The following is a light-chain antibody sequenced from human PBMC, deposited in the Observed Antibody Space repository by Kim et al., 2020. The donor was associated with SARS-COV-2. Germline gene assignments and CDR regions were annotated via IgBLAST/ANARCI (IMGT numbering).Light chain of an antibody. V-gene: IGKV1-12*01. Sequence: DIQMTQSPSSVSASVGDRVTITCRASQDISDYLAWYQQKPAKAPKLLVYIGSTLQAGVPSRFSGSGSGTDFVLTISRLQPEDSAIYYCQQGITFPLTFGGGTKVDIK. CDR1: QDISDY. CDR3: QQGITFPLT. CDR2: IGS. J-gene: IGKJ4*01.